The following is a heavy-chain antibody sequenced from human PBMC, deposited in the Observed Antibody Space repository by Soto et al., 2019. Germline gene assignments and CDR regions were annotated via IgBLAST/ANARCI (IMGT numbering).Heavy chain of an antibody. D-gene: IGHD6-19*01. CDR1: GGTFSSYT. V-gene: IGHV1-69*08. CDR2: IIPILGIA. J-gene: IGHJ6*02. CDR3: ARDRSSGWSNEGYYCGMDV. Sequence: QVQLVQSGAEVKKPGSSVKVSCKASGGTFSSYTISWVRQAPGQGLEWMGRIIPILGIANYAQKFQGRVTITADKSTSTAYMELSSLRAEDTAVYYCARDRSSGWSNEGYYCGMDVWGQGTTVTVSS.